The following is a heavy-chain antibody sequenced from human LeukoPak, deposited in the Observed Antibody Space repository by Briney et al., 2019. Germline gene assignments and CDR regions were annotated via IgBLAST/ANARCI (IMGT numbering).Heavy chain of an antibody. J-gene: IGHJ4*02. CDR3: ARGPRISVAGTGLDY. D-gene: IGHD6-19*01. CDR1: GFTFSSYS. V-gene: IGHV3-21*01. CDR2: ISSSGSFL. Sequence: GGSLRLSCAASGFTFSSYSMNWVRQAPGKGLEWVSCISSSGSFLYYADSVKGRFTISRDNAKNSLYLQMNSLRAEDTAVYYCARGPRISVAGTGLDYWGQGTLVTVSS.